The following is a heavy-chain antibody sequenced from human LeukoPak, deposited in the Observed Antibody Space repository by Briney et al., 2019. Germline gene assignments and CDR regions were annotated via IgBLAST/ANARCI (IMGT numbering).Heavy chain of an antibody. CDR3: AKDGDYDILTGWSYTLYYLDY. CDR1: GFTFSSYA. V-gene: IGHV3-23*01. CDR2: ISGGGGDT. J-gene: IGHJ4*02. Sequence: PGGSLRLSCAASGFTFSSYAMSWVRQAPGKGLEWVSAISGGGGDTYYADSAKGRFTISRDNSKNTLYLQMNSLRAEDTAVYYCAKDGDYDILTGWSYTLYYLDYWGQGTLVTVSS. D-gene: IGHD3-9*01.